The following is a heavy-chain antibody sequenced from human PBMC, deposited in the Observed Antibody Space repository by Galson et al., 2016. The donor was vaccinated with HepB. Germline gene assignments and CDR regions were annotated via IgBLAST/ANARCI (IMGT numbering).Heavy chain of an antibody. CDR1: GFTFSTYS. D-gene: IGHD4-17*01. J-gene: IGHJ6*03. CDR3: ARGNYGDYDYFYYYMDV. Sequence: SLRLSCAAFGFTFSTYSINWVRQAPGKGLEWVSAISGSGGSTYYADSVKGRFTISRDNSKNTLYLQMNSLRAEDTAVYFCARGNYGDYDYFYYYMDVWGKGTTVTVSS. V-gene: IGHV3-23*01. CDR2: ISGSGGST.